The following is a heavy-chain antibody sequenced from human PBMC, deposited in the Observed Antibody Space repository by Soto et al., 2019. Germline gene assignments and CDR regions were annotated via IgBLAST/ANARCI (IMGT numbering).Heavy chain of an antibody. V-gene: IGHV1-69*01. Sequence: QVQLVQSGAEVKKPGSSVKVSCKASGGTFSSYAISWVRQAPGQGLEWMGGIIPICGTANYAQKFQGRVTITADESTSTAYMELSSLRSEDTAVYYCARTRIVGPYYYYYGMDVWGQGTTVTVSS. CDR2: IIPICGTA. CDR3: ARTRIVGPYYYYYGMDV. D-gene: IGHD1-26*01. CDR1: GGTFSSYA. J-gene: IGHJ6*02.